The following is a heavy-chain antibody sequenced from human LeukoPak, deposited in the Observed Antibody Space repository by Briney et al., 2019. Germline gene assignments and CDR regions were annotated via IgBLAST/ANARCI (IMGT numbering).Heavy chain of an antibody. J-gene: IGHJ4*02. D-gene: IGHD6-19*01. CDR2: IYAGGGS. V-gene: IGHV4-61*02. CDR1: NVSISSGSHY. CDR3: ASDHSGWLGLGY. Sequence: SETLSLTCTVSNVSISSGSHYWNWIRQPAGKGLEWIGRIYAGGGSNYNPSLRSRVTISVDTSKNQFSLRLSSVTATDTGVYYCASDHSGWLGLGYWGQGTLVSVSS.